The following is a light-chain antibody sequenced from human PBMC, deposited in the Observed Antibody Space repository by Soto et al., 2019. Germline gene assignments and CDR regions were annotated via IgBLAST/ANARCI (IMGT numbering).Light chain of an antibody. CDR2: YDS. J-gene: IGLJ1*01. CDR1: NIGNKR. Sequence: SYELTQPPSVSVAPEKTATITCGGNNIGNKRVHWYRQKPGQAPVLVISYDSDRPSGIPERFSGSNSGNTATLTISRVEVGDEADYYCQVWDIMTDNYVFGPGTKVTVL. V-gene: IGLV3-21*04. CDR3: QVWDIMTDNYV.